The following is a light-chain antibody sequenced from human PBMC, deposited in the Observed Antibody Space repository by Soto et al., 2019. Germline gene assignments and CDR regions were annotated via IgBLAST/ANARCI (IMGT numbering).Light chain of an antibody. J-gene: IGKJ1*01. Sequence: DIVMTQSPLSLPVTPGEPASISCRSSQSLLHSNGYNYLDWYLQKPGQSPQLLIYLGSNRASGVPDMYSGSGSGTDFTLKISRVEAEDVGVYYCMQALQTPWTFGQGTKVDIK. CDR3: MQALQTPWT. CDR1: QSLLHSNGYNY. V-gene: IGKV2-28*01. CDR2: LGS.